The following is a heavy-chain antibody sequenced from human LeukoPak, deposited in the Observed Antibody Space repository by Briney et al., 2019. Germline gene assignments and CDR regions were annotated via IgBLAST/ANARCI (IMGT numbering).Heavy chain of an antibody. Sequence: GGSLRLSCAASGFTFSSYWMSWVRQAPGKGLEWVANIKQDGSEKYYVDSLKGRFTISRDNAKNSLYLQMNSLRAEDTALYYCAKGFLYYYYYGVDVWGQGTTVTVSS. D-gene: IGHD2-21*01. V-gene: IGHV3-7*03. CDR2: IKQDGSEK. J-gene: IGHJ6*02. CDR3: AKGFLYYYYYGVDV. CDR1: GFTFSSYW.